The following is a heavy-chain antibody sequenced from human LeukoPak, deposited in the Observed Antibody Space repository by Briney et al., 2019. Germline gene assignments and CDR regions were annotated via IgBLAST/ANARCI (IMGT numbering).Heavy chain of an antibody. CDR2: ISYDGSNR. CDR1: GFFFSSSG. CDR3: AKDAQYDILSDYYLSGMDV. D-gene: IGHD3-9*01. J-gene: IGHJ6*02. Sequence: PGGSLRLSCAASGFFFSSSGLHWVRQPPGKGLEWVAIISYDGSNRYYADSVKGRFAISRDNSKNTLYLQMNSLRAEDTAVYYFAKDAQYDILSDYYLSGMDVWGQGTTVTVSS. V-gene: IGHV3-30*18.